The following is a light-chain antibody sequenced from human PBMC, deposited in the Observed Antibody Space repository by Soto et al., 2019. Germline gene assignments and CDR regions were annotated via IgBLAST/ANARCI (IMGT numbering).Light chain of an antibody. CDR3: SSYAGSNNLV. Sequence: QSALTQPPSASGSPGQSVTISCTGTSSDVGGYNYVSWYQQHPGKAPKLMIYEVSKRPSGVPDRFSGYKSGNTASLTVSGLQSDDEADYYCSSYAGSNNLVFGGGTKVTVL. J-gene: IGLJ2*01. CDR1: SSDVGGYNY. V-gene: IGLV2-8*01. CDR2: EVS.